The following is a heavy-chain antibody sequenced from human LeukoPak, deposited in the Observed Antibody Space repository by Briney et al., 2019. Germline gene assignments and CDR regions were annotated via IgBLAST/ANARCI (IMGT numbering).Heavy chain of an antibody. CDR3: ARDSTLVYGDYVYWFDP. CDR1: GYTFTGYY. V-gene: IGHV1-2*02. D-gene: IGHD4-17*01. Sequence: EASVKLSCKASGYTFTGYYMHWVRQAPGQGLEWMGWINPNSGGTNYAQKFQGRDTMTRDTSISTAYMELSRLRSDDTAVYYCARDSTLVYGDYVYWFDPWGQGTLVTVSS. J-gene: IGHJ5*02. CDR2: INPNSGGT.